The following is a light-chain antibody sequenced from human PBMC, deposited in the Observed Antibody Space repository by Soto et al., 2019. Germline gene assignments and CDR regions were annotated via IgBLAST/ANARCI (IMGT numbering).Light chain of an antibody. V-gene: IGLV2-23*01. CDR2: EGS. CDR1: SSDVGSYNL. J-gene: IGLJ1*01. CDR3: GSYAGISTYV. Sequence: QSALTQPASVSGSPGQSITISCTGTSSDVGSYNLVSWYQQHPGKAPKLMIYEGSKRPSGVSNRFSGSKSGNTASLTISGLQADDEAHYYCGSYAGISTYVFGTGTKVIV.